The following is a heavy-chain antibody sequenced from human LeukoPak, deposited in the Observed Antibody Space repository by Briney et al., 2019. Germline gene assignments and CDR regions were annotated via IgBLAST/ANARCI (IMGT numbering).Heavy chain of an antibody. J-gene: IGHJ4*02. CDR3: ARETAGYYGSGSYVDY. D-gene: IGHD3-10*01. V-gene: IGHV4-34*01. Sequence: SETLSLTCAVYGGSFSGYYWSWIRQPPGKGLEWIGEINYSGNTNYNPSLKSRVTISLDTSKNLFSLKLSSVTAADTAVYYCARETAGYYGSGSYVDYWGQGTLVTVSS. CDR1: GGSFSGYY. CDR2: INYSGNT.